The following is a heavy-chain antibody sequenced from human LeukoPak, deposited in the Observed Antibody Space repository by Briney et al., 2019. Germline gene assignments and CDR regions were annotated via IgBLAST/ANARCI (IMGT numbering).Heavy chain of an antibody. D-gene: IGHD3-10*01. CDR1: GGSISSSIYF. CDR3: ARGRSSMVRGYYYYYMDV. CDR2: IHYSGST. V-gene: IGHV4-39*07. J-gene: IGHJ6*03. Sequence: PSETLSLTCTVSGGSISSSIYFWGWIRQPPGKGLEWIGSIHYSGSTNYNPSLKSRVTISVDTSKNQFSLKLSSVTAADTAVYYCARGRSSMVRGYYYYYMDVWGKGTTVTISS.